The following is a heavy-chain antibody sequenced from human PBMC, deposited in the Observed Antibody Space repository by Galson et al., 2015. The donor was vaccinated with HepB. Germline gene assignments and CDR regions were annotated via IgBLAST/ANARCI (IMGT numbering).Heavy chain of an antibody. CDR2: ISAYNGNT. V-gene: IGHV1-18*01. CDR1: GYTFTSYG. J-gene: IGHJ6*02. Sequence: SVKVSCKASGYTFTSYGISWVRQAPGQGLEWMGWISAYNGNTNYAQKLQGRVTMTTDTSTSTAYMELRSLRSDDTAVYYCARSSSSWGLYYYYYGMDVWGQGTTVTVSS. D-gene: IGHD6-13*01. CDR3: ARSSSSWGLYYYYYGMDV.